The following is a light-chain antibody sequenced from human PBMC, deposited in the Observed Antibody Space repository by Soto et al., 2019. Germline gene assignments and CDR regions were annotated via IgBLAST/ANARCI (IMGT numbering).Light chain of an antibody. CDR1: QSISRC. CDR3: QHYVNYPLT. V-gene: IGKV1-5*03. J-gene: IGKJ4*01. CDR2: ETS. Sequence: DIQMTQSPSTLSASVGDRVTITCRASQSISRCLAWYQHKAGKAPKLLIYETSNLQSGVPSRVSGSGSGTEFTLTISTLQPDDFATYYCQHYVNYPLTFGGGTKVDI.